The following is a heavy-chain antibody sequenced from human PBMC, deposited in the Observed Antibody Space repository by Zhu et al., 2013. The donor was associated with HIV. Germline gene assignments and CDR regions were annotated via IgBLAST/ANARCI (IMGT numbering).Heavy chain of an antibody. Sequence: QVQLVQSGAEVKKPGASVKVSCKASGYTFTSYGISWVRQAPGQGLEWMGWISAYNGNTNYAQKLQGRVTMTTDTSTSTAYMELRSLRSDDTAVYYCARVGYCSSTSCYYYYYYGMDVWGQGTTVTVSS. CDR3: ARVGYCSSTSCYYYYYYGMDV. CDR1: GYTFTSYG. V-gene: IGHV1-18*04. D-gene: IGHD2-2*01. J-gene: IGHJ6*02. CDR2: ISAYNGNT.